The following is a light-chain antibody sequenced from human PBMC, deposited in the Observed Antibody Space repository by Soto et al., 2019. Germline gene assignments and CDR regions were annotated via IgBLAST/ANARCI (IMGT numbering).Light chain of an antibody. Sequence: QSVLTQPPSVSGAPGQRVTISCTGSSSNIGAGYDVHWYQQLPGTAPKLLIYSNDQRPSGVPDRFSGSKSGTSASLAISGLQSEDEADYYCAAWDDSLNGYVFATGTKVTVL. CDR2: SND. V-gene: IGLV1-44*01. CDR1: SSNIGAGYD. CDR3: AAWDDSLNGYV. J-gene: IGLJ1*01.